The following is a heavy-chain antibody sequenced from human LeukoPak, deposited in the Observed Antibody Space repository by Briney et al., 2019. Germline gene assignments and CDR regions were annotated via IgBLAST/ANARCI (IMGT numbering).Heavy chain of an antibody. CDR2: ISGDGSST. J-gene: IGHJ4*02. V-gene: IGHV3-74*01. CDR1: GFTFSTYW. D-gene: IGHD6-19*01. CDR3: AVIAVSD. Sequence: GGSLRLSCAASGFTFSTYWMHWVRQPPGKGLVRVSRISGDGSSTSYADSVKGRFTISRDNAQNTVYLQMNSLRPEDTAIYYCAVIAVSDLGQGALVTVSS.